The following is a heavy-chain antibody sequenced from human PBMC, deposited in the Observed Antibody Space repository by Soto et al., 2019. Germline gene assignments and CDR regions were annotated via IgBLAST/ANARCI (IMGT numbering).Heavy chain of an antibody. CDR2: INAGNGNT. V-gene: IGHV1-3*01. CDR1: GYAFTSYA. CDR3: ARAPSWWYFDL. Sequence: GASVKVSCKASGYAFTSYAMHWVRQAPGQRLEWMGWINAGNGNTKYSQKFQGRVTITRDTSASTAYMELSSLRSEDTAVYYCARAPSWWYFDLWGRGTLVTVSS. J-gene: IGHJ2*01.